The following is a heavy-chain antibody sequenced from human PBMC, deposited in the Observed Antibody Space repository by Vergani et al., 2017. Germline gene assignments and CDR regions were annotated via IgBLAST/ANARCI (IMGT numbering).Heavy chain of an antibody. D-gene: IGHD1-20*01. Sequence: QVQLVESGGDLVKPGGSLRLSCGASGFTFSDYYMSWIRQAPGKGLEWLSYVSSDSSYTNFADSVKGRFTISRDNAKNLLFLQMDSLRGEDTAVYYCARGLTGTTVTFDYWGQGTQVTVSS. CDR3: ARGLTGTTVTFDY. CDR2: VSSDSSYT. V-gene: IGHV3-11*06. J-gene: IGHJ4*02. CDR1: GFTFSDYY.